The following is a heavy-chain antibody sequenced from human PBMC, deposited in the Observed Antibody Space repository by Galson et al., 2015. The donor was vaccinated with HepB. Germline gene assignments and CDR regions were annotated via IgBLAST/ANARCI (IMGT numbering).Heavy chain of an antibody. CDR2: ISGSGGTT. D-gene: IGHD6-19*01. Sequence: SLRLSCAASGFTFSDYAMSWVRQAPGKGLEWVSVISGSGGTTYYADSVKGRFTISRDYSKNTVYLQMNSLRAEDTAVYYCAEDGHVGSGWYGSFDYWGQGTLVTVSS. CDR3: AEDGHVGSGWYGSFDY. V-gene: IGHV3-23*01. CDR1: GFTFSDYA. J-gene: IGHJ4*02.